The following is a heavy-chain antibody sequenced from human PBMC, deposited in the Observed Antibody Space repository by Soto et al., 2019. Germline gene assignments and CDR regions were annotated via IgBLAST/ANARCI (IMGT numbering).Heavy chain of an antibody. Sequence: LSLTCTVSGGSISSYYWSWIRQPPGKGLEWIGYIYYSGSTNYNPSLKSRVTISVDTSKNQFSLKLSSVTAADTAVYYCARGGGSYYYYGMDVWGQGTTVTVSS. CDR1: GGSISSYY. J-gene: IGHJ6*02. V-gene: IGHV4-59*01. D-gene: IGHD3-16*01. CDR2: IYYSGST. CDR3: ARGGGSYYYYGMDV.